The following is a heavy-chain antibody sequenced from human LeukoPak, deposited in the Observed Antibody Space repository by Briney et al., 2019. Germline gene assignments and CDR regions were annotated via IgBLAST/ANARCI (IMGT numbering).Heavy chain of an antibody. Sequence: GRSLRLSCAASGFTFDDYAMHWVRQAPGKGLEWVSGISWNSGSIGYADSVKGRFTISRDNAENSPYLQMNSLRAKDTALYYCAKKGRGGAFDIWGQGTMVTVSS. CDR1: GFTFDDYA. V-gene: IGHV3-9*01. CDR3: AKKGRGGAFDI. D-gene: IGHD3-10*01. J-gene: IGHJ3*02. CDR2: ISWNSGSI.